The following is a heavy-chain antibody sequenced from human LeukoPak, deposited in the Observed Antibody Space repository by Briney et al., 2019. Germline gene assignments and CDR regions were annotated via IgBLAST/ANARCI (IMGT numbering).Heavy chain of an antibody. CDR2: IYYSGST. CDR3: ARYYYDSSGYYYDY. D-gene: IGHD3-22*01. V-gene: IGHV4-59*01. J-gene: IGHJ4*02. Sequence: PSETLSLTCTVSGGSISSYYWSWIRQPPGKGLEWSGYIYYSGSTNYNPSLKSRVTISVDTSKNQFSLKLSSVTAADTAVYYCARYYYDSSGYYYDYWGQGTLVTVSS. CDR1: GGSISSYY.